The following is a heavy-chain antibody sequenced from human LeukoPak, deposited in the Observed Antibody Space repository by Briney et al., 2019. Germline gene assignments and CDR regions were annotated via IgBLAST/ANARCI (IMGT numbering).Heavy chain of an antibody. CDR3: VRDLDLGGYSSFEY. V-gene: IGHV3-74*01. CDR2: IKSDGSSS. J-gene: IGHJ4*02. CDR1: GFTFSSYFW. D-gene: IGHD4-23*01. Sequence: GESLRLFCAASGFTFSSYFWMHWVRQAPGKGLVWVSRIKSDGSSSTYADSVKGRFTISRDNAKNSLYLQMNTLRAEDTAVYYCVRDLDLGGYSSFEYWGQGTLVTVSS.